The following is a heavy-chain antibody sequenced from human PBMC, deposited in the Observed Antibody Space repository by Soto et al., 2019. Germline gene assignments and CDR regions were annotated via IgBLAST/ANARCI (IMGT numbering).Heavy chain of an antibody. CDR1: GGSISRYY. V-gene: IGHV4-59*01. J-gene: IGHJ6*02. CDR2: VYYSGTT. CDR3: SRAPSAYSRGYGMDV. D-gene: IGHD5-18*01. Sequence: SETLSLTCTVSGGSISRYYWSWIRQPPGKGLEWIGYVYYSGTTNYNPSLRSRVTISVDTSNNQFSLRLSSVTAADTAVYFCSRAPSAYSRGYGMDVWGQGTTVTVSS.